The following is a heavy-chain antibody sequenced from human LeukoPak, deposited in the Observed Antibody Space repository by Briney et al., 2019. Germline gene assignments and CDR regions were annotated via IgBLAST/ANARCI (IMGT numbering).Heavy chain of an antibody. Sequence: SQTLSLTCTVSGGSISSGDYYWSWIRQPPGKGLEWIGYIYYSGSTYYNPSLKSRVTISVDTSKNQFSLKLSSVTAADTAVYYCARGSRLKPTTKGYYFDYWGQGTLVTVSS. J-gene: IGHJ4*02. D-gene: IGHD5-12*01. V-gene: IGHV4-30-4*01. CDR3: ARGSRLKPTTKGYYFDY. CDR2: IYYSGST. CDR1: GGSISSGDYY.